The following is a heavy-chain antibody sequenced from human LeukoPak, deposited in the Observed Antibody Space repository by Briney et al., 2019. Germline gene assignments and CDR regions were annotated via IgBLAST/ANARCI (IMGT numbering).Heavy chain of an antibody. CDR3: ARARDTNPFDY. J-gene: IGHJ4*02. V-gene: IGHV4-30-4*08. CDR2: IYYSGST. D-gene: IGHD5-24*01. CDR1: GGFISSADYY. Sequence: SQTLSLTCTVSGGFISSADYYWSWIRQPPGKGLEWIGYIYYSGSTYYNPSLKSRVTLSVDTSNNQFSLRLSSVTAADTAVYYCARARDTNPFDYWGQGTLVTVSS.